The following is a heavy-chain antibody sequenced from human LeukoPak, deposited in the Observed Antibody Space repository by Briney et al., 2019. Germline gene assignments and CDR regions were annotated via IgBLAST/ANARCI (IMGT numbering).Heavy chain of an antibody. V-gene: IGHV1-18*01. CDR3: AREKLRYFDWLFPD. J-gene: IGHJ4*02. Sequence: GASVKVSCKASGYTFTSYGISWVRQAPGQGLEWMGWISAYNGNTNYAQKFQGRVTITADKSTSTAYMELSSLRSEDTAVYYCAREKLRYFDWLFPDWGQGTLVTVSS. CDR2: ISAYNGNT. CDR1: GYTFTSYG. D-gene: IGHD3-9*01.